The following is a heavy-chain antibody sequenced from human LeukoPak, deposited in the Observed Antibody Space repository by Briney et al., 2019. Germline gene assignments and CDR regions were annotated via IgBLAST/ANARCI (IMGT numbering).Heavy chain of an antibody. Sequence: GSLRLSCAASGFTFSSYAMSWVRQAPGKGLEWVSAISGSGGSTYYADSVKGRFTISRDNSKNTLYLQMISPRGEDTAVYYCATKTAFDYWGQGTLVTVSS. J-gene: IGHJ4*02. CDR1: GFTFSSYA. CDR3: ATKTAFDY. V-gene: IGHV3-23*01. D-gene: IGHD5-18*01. CDR2: ISGSGGST.